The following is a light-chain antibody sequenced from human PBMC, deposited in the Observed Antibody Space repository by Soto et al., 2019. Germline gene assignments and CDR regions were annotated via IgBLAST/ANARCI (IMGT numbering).Light chain of an antibody. Sequence: EIVLTQSPATLSVSPGERATLSCRASQTVSSNLAWYQQKPGQAPRLLIYEASTRATGIPARFSGSGSGTDFTLTISRLEPEDFAVYYCGQFVSAPPRTFGQGTKVDIK. V-gene: IGKV3-20*01. CDR1: QTVSSN. J-gene: IGKJ1*01. CDR3: GQFVSAPPRT. CDR2: EAS.